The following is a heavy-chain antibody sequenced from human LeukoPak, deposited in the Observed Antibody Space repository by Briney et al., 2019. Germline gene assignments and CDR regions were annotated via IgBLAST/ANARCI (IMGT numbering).Heavy chain of an antibody. Sequence: GGSLRLSCAASGFTFSSYEMNWVRQAPGKGLEWVSYISSSGSTIYYADSVKGRFAISRDNAKNSLYLQMNSLRAEDTAVYYCARYDILTGHRPNIDYWGQGTLVTVSS. CDR1: GFTFSSYE. D-gene: IGHD3-9*01. CDR3: ARYDILTGHRPNIDY. J-gene: IGHJ4*02. CDR2: ISSSGSTI. V-gene: IGHV3-48*03.